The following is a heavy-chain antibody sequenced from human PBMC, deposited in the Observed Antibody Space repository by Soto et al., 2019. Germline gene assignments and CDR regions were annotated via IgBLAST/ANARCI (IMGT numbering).Heavy chain of an antibody. CDR1: GFTFSSYA. V-gene: IGHV3-33*08. CDR2: IWYDGSNK. Sequence: PGGSLRLSCAASGFTFSSYAMHWVRQAPGKGLEWVAVIWYDGSNKNYADSVKGRFTISRDNSKNTLYLQMNSLRGEDTAVYYCATETTHYAHDLWGQGTLVTVSS. D-gene: IGHD2-2*01. J-gene: IGHJ5*02. CDR3: ATETTHYAHDL.